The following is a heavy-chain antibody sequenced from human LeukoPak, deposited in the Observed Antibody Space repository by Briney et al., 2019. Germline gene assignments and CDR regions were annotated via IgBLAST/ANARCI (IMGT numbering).Heavy chain of an antibody. CDR1: GFTFSNYG. Sequence: TGGSLRLSCAASGFTFSNYGMHWVRQAPGKGLEWVTVISYDVRTTYYADSVKGRFTISRDNSKNTLYLQMISLRAEDTAVYYCARVSLVRGVINAFDIWGQGTMVTVSS. V-gene: IGHV3-30*03. D-gene: IGHD3-10*01. CDR3: ARVSLVRGVINAFDI. CDR2: ISYDVRTT. J-gene: IGHJ3*02.